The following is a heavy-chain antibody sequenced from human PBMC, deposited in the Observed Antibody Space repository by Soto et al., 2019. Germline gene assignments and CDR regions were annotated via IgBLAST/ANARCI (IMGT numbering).Heavy chain of an antibody. Sequence: ASVKVSCKASGYTFTSYAMHWVRQAPGQRLEWMGWINAGNGNTKYSQRFQGRVTITRDTSASTAYMELSSLRSEDTAVYYCARVDDGGSSSDYYYYYGMDVWGQGTTVTVSS. CDR2: INAGNGNT. CDR1: GYTFTSYA. D-gene: IGHD6-6*01. CDR3: ARVDDGGSSSDYYYYYGMDV. J-gene: IGHJ6*02. V-gene: IGHV1-3*01.